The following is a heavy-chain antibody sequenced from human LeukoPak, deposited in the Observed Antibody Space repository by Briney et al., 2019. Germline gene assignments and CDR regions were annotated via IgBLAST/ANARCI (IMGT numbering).Heavy chain of an antibody. CDR1: GFTFSSYD. CDR2: IDTADDT. J-gene: IGHJ4*02. D-gene: IGHD3-22*01. V-gene: IGHV3-13*01. CDR3: APQTMILVL. Sequence: PGGSLRLSCATSGFTFSSYDMHWVRQATGKGLEWVSAIDTADDTYYPDSVKGRFTVSRDNAKNSVFLQMNSLRAEDTAVYYCAPQTMILVLGGQGTLVTVSS.